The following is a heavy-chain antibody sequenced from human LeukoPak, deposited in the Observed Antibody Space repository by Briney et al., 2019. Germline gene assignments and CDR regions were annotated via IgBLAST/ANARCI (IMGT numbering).Heavy chain of an antibody. CDR1: GGSFSDYY. Sequence: SETLSLTCAVYGGSFSDYYWSWIRQPPGKGLEWIGEINHSGSNNYNPSLKSRVTISVDTSKNQFSLKLSSVTAADTAVYYCAQGHDYGDYLNWFDPWGQGTLVTVSS. V-gene: IGHV4-34*01. J-gene: IGHJ5*02. D-gene: IGHD4-17*01. CDR3: AQGHDYGDYLNWFDP. CDR2: INHSGSN.